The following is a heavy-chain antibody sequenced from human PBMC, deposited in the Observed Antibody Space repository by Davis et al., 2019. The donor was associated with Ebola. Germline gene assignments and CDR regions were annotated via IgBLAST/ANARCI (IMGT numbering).Heavy chain of an antibody. Sequence: SVKVSCKASGGTFSSYAISWVRQAPGQGLEWMGGIIPIFGTANYAQKFQGRVTITADESTSTAYMELSSLRSEDTAVYYCARICSSTSCSVDWFDPWGQGTLVTVSS. J-gene: IGHJ5*02. D-gene: IGHD2-2*01. CDR3: ARICSSTSCSVDWFDP. V-gene: IGHV1-69*13. CDR1: GGTFSSYA. CDR2: IIPIFGTA.